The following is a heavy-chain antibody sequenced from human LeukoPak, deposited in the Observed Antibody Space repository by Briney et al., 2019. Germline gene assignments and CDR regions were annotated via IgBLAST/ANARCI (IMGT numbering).Heavy chain of an antibody. D-gene: IGHD5-12*01. V-gene: IGHV3-11*06. CDR3: ARDKVGSGYDNFDY. Sequence: PGGSLRLSCAASGFTFSDYYMSWIRQAPGKGLEWVSYISSSSSYTNYADSVKGRFTISRDNAKNSLYLQMNSLRADDTAVYYCARDKVGSGYDNFDYWGQGTLVTVSS. J-gene: IGHJ4*02. CDR1: GFTFSDYY. CDR2: ISSSSSYT.